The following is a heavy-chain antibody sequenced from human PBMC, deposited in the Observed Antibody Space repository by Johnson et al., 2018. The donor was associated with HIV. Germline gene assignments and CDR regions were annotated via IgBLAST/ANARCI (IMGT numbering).Heavy chain of an antibody. Sequence: MLLVESGGGVVQPGRSLRLSCAVSGIIFSHYGMHWVRQAPGKGLVWVSRINSDGSGTSHADSVKGRFTISRDNARNTLYLQMNSLRAEDTAVYYCAKDLRTVKAFDIWGQGTMVTVSS. CDR1: GIIFSHYG. CDR3: AKDLRTVKAFDI. V-gene: IGHV3-74*01. CDR2: INSDGSGT. D-gene: IGHD4-17*01. J-gene: IGHJ3*02.